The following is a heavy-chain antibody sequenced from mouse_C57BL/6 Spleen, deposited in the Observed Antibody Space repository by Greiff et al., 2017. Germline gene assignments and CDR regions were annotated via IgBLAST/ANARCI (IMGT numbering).Heavy chain of an antibody. CDR3: ARSPPSYGSSVLAY. CDR1: GYTFTGYW. V-gene: IGHV1-9*01. D-gene: IGHD1-1*01. CDR2: ILPGSGST. J-gene: IGHJ2*01. Sequence: QVHVKQSGAELMKPGASVKLSCTATGYTFTGYWIEWVKQRPGHGLEWIGEILPGSGSTNYTESFQGKATFTSDTSSNTAYLQLCSLTTEDSAIYYSARSPPSYGSSVLAYWGQGTTLTVSS.